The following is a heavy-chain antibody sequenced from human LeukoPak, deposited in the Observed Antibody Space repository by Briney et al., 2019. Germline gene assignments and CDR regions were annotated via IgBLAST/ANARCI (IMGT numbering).Heavy chain of an antibody. CDR3: AKERYCSSTSCYVMDY. D-gene: IGHD2-2*01. CDR2: IRYDGSNK. V-gene: IGHV3-30*02. CDR1: GFTFSSYG. Sequence: PGGSLRLSCAASGFTFSSYGMHWVRQAPGKGLEWVAFIRYDGSNKYYADSVKGRFTISRDNSKNTLYLQMNSLRAEDTAVYYCAKERYCSSTSCYVMDYWGQGTLVTVSS. J-gene: IGHJ4*02.